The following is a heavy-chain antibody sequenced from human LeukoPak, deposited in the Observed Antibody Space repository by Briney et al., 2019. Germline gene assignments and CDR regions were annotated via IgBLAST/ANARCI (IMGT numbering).Heavy chain of an antibody. CDR1: GGSFSGYY. Sequence: SETLSLTCAVYGGSFSGYYWSWIRQPPGKGLEWIGYIYYSGSTNYNPSLKSRVTISVDTSKNQFSLKLSSVTAADTAVYYCARIKGGLPDYWGQGTLVTVSS. CDR3: ARIKGGLPDY. J-gene: IGHJ4*02. D-gene: IGHD2-21*01. V-gene: IGHV4-59*08. CDR2: IYYSGST.